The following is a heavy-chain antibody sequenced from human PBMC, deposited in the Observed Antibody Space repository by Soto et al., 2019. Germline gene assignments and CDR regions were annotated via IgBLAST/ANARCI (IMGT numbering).Heavy chain of an antibody. CDR1: GGSISTDNW. V-gene: IGHV4-4*02. D-gene: IGHD2-8*02. CDR3: AKDIHWCLGN. J-gene: IGHJ4*02. CDR2: TYHSGST. Sequence: QVQLQESGPGLVEPSGTLSLTCTVSGGSISTDNWWSWVRQPPGKGLEWIGETYHSGSTHYNPSLKSRVTISVDNSKNQFSLTLSSTTAADTGVYYCAKDIHWCLGNWGQGILVTVSS.